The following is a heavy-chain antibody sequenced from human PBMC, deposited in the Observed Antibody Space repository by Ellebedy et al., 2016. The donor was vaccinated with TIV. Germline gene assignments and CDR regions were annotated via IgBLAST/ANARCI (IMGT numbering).Heavy chain of an antibody. J-gene: IGHJ6*02. D-gene: IGHD3-10*01. CDR1: GGSVSRSIYY. CDR2: IYHSGTT. Sequence: SETLSLXXTVSGGSVSRSIYYRACIRQRTGKGPEWIGNIYHSGTTFYNPSLKSRVTIFVDMSKNQFFMNLSSVTAADTALYFCARLWFVDLFSPEGDVWGHGTTVTVSS. V-gene: IGHV4-39*01. CDR3: ARLWFVDLFSPEGDV.